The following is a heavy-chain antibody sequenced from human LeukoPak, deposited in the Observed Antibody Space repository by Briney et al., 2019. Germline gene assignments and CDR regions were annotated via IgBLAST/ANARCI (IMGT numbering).Heavy chain of an antibody. CDR3: ARDRAVTQDWVEFDP. CDR2: IRGSGDT. V-gene: IGHV3-66*01. Sequence: PGGSLRLSCAVSGFRASDYYMSWVRQAPGKGLEWVALIRGSGDTFYGDSVKGRFTISRDDSKNTVYLRMNSLRVEDTAVYFCARDRAVTQDWVEFDPWGQGTLVTVSS. CDR1: GFRASDYY. J-gene: IGHJ5*02. D-gene: IGHD4-17*01.